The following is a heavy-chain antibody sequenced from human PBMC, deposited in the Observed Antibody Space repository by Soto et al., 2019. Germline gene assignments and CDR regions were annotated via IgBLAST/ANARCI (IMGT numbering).Heavy chain of an antibody. CDR1: GFTFSSYS. Sequence: EVQLVESGVGLVQPGGSLRLSCAASGFTFSSYSMNWVRQASGKGLERVSYISSSSSTIYYADSVKGRFTISRDNSKNALYLQMNILRDEDTAVYYCAREGGRLSWFDTWGQGTLVTVSS. CDR2: ISSSSSTI. D-gene: IGHD2-15*01. CDR3: AREGGRLSWFDT. J-gene: IGHJ5*02. V-gene: IGHV3-48*02.